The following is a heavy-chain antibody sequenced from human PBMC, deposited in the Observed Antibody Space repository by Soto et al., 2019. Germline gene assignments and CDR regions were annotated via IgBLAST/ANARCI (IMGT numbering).Heavy chain of an antibody. Sequence: PGGSLRLSCTASGFTFRNHAMSWVRQSPGKGLEWVSAITGSGDDTYHADSVKGRFTISRDNTKNTLYLQTNSLKVDDTAVYYCAKGSASSRPYYFDYWGQGTLVTVSS. CDR3: AKGSASSRPYYFDY. CDR1: GFTFRNHA. CDR2: ITGSGDDT. J-gene: IGHJ4*02. D-gene: IGHD2-2*01. V-gene: IGHV3-23*01.